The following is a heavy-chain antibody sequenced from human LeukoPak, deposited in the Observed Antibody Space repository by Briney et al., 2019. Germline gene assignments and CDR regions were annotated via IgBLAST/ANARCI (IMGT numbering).Heavy chain of an antibody. CDR1: GFTFSSYG. V-gene: IGHV3-33*01. J-gene: IGHJ4*02. CDR2: IWYDGSNR. CDR3: GREGPSRTTDY. D-gene: IGHD1/OR15-1a*01. Sequence: QPGRSLRLSCATSGFTFSSYGMHWVRQAPGKGLEWVAVIWYDGSNRYYADSVKGRFTFSRDSSKNTVYLQMDSLRADDTAVYYCGREGPSRTTDYWGQGTLVTVSS.